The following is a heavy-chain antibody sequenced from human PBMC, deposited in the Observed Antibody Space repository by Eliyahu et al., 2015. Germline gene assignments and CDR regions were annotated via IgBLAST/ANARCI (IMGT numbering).Heavy chain of an antibody. CDR2: IIPIXGTA. CDR3: AREWESVSYYFY. CDR1: GGTFSRYT. D-gene: IGHD1-26*01. Sequence: QVQLVQSGAEVKKPGSSVXVSXKXSGGTFSRYTVNWVRQAPGQGLEWMGGIIPIXGTANYAQKXQGRVTITADESTSTVYMELTSLRSEDTALYYCAREWESVSYYFYWGQGTQVTVSS. J-gene: IGHJ4*03. V-gene: IGHV1-69*01.